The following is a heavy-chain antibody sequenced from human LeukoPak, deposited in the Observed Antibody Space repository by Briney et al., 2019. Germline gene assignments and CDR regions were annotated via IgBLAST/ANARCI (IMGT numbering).Heavy chain of an antibody. D-gene: IGHD3-10*01. CDR2: ISSSSSYI. CDR3: ARYMLLWFGELGGFDY. CDR1: GFTFSSYS. V-gene: IGHV3-21*01. Sequence: GGSLRLSCAASGFTFSSYSMNWVRQAPGKGLEWVSSISSSSSYIYYADSVKGRFTISRDSAKNSLYLQMNSLRAEDTAVYYCARYMLLWFGELGGFDYWGQGTLVTVSS. J-gene: IGHJ4*02.